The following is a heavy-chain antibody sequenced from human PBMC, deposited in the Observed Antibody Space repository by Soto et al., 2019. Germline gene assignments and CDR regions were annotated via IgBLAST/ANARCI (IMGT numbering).Heavy chain of an antibody. D-gene: IGHD2-15*01. CDR3: ASATVVAATFDF. Sequence: EVQLVESGGGLVKPGGSLTLSCAASGFAFRSYNMNWVRQAPGKGLEWVASISSGSSNIYYADSVKGRFTISRDNAKNSLFLKIDSLRAEDSAVYYCASATVVAATFDFWGQGTLVTVSS. CDR2: ISSGSSNI. J-gene: IGHJ4*02. V-gene: IGHV3-21*01. CDR1: GFAFRSYN.